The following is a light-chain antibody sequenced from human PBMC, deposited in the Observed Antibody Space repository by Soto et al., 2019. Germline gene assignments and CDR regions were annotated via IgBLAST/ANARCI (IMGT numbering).Light chain of an antibody. J-gene: IGKJ4*01. CDR3: QQYYSTPS. CDR1: QSILYSSNNKNY. V-gene: IGKV4-1*01. Sequence: DIVMTQSPDSLTVSLGERATINCKSSQSILYSSNNKNYLAWYQQKPGQPPRLLIYWASTRESGVPDRFSGSGSGADFTLTIRSLQAEDVAVYYCQQYYSTPSFGGGTKVEIK. CDR2: WAS.